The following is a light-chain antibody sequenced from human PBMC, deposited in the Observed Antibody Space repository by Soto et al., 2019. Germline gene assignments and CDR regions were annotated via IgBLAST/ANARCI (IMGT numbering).Light chain of an antibody. J-gene: IGKJ1*01. Sequence: IMMTQSPATLSVSPGERATLSCRASQSVKSNLAWYQQKPGQAPRLLIYGASTRATGIPARFSGSGSGTEFTLTISNLQSEDSAVYYCQHYNHWLWTFGQGTKVDIK. CDR2: GAS. CDR3: QHYNHWLWT. CDR1: QSVKSN. V-gene: IGKV3-15*01.